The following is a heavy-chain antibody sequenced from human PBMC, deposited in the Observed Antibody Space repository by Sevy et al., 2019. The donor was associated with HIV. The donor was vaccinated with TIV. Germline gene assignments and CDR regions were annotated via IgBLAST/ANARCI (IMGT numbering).Heavy chain of an antibody. CDR3: ARVAWELLHAFDL. Sequence: SETLSLTCAVSGYSISSGYYWGWIRQPPGKGLEWIGSIYHGGSTYYNPSLKSRVTISVDTSKNQFSLKLSSVTAADTAVYYCARVAWELLHAFDLWGQGTMVTVSS. V-gene: IGHV4-38-2*01. D-gene: IGHD1-26*01. J-gene: IGHJ3*01. CDR1: GYSISSGYY. CDR2: IYHGGST.